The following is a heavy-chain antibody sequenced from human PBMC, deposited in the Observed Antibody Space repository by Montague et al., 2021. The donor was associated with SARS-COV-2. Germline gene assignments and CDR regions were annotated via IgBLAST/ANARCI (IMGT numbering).Heavy chain of an antibody. J-gene: IGHJ5*02. CDR1: SGSISSGGSISSGGYY. CDR3: ARDLGHRYVAGWFDP. CDR2: IYYSGST. D-gene: IGHD5-18*01. V-gene: IGHV4-31*03. Sequence: TLSLTCTVSSGSISSGGSISSGGYYWSWIRQHPGKGLEWIGYIYYSGSTSYNPSPKSRVTIPVDTSKNQFSLKLSSVTAADTAVYYCARDLGHRYVAGWFDPWGQGTLVTVSS.